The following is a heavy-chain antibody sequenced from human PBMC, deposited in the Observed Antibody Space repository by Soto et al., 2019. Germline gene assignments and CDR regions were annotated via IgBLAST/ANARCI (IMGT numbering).Heavy chain of an antibody. Sequence: SETLSVTCAVSGYSISSSNWWGWIRQPPGKGLEWIGYIYYSGTTYYNPSLKSRVTISVDTSKNQFSLKLTSVTAADTAVYYCARVIAVAGTGWFYYYGMDVWGQGTTVTVSS. CDR3: ARVIAVAGTGWFYYYGMDV. CDR2: IYYSGTT. J-gene: IGHJ6*02. D-gene: IGHD6-19*01. V-gene: IGHV4-28*03. CDR1: GYSISSSNW.